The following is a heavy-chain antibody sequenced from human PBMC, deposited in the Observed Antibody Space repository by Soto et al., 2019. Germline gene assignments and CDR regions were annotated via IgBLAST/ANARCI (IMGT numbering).Heavy chain of an antibody. V-gene: IGHV3-11*01. J-gene: IGHJ5*02. CDR3: ARDPPYYYGSGSYYESLPWFDP. CDR2: ISSSGSTI. D-gene: IGHD3-10*01. CDR1: GFTFSDYY. Sequence: LRLSCAASGFTFSDYYMSWIRQAPGKGLEWVSYISSSGSTIYYADSVKGRFTISRDNAKNSLYLQMNSLRAEDTAVYYCARDPPYYYGSGSYYESLPWFDPWGQGTLVTVSS.